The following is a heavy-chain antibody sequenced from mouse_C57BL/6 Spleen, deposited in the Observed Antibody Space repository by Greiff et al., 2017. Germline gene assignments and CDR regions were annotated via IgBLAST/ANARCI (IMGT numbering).Heavy chain of an antibody. CDR3: ARWDSPFDY. V-gene: IGHV5-6*02. CDR2: ISSGGSYT. J-gene: IGHJ2*02. D-gene: IGHD4-1*01. Sequence: DVKLQESGGDLVKPGGSLKLSCAASGFTFSSYGMSWVRQTPDKRLEWVATISSGGSYTSYPDSVKGRFTISIDNAKNTLYLHMSSLKSEDTAMYYCARWDSPFDYWGQGTSVTVSS. CDR1: GFTFSSYG.